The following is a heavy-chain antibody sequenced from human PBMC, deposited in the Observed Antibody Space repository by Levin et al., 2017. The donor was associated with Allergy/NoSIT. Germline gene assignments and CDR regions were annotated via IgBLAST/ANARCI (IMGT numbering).Heavy chain of an antibody. CDR2: ISGSGGST. J-gene: IGHJ4*02. D-gene: IGHD3-22*01. V-gene: IGHV3-23*01. Sequence: PGGSLRLSCAASGFTFSSYAMSWVRQAPGKGLEWVSAISGSGGSTYYADSVKGRFTISRDNSKNTLYLQMNSLRAEDTAVYYCAKDSSGYYPHHPNFDYWGQGTLVTVSS. CDR1: GFTFSSYA. CDR3: AKDSSGYYPHHPNFDY.